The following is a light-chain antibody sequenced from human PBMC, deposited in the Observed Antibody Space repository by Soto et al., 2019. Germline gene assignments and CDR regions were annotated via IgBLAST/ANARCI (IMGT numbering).Light chain of an antibody. CDR3: QQYYSPPYT. CDR2: WAV. Sequence: DIVMTPSPDSLAVSLGERATINCKSSQRGLYSSKNKDDLGWYQQTPGPPYKVLIDWAVTRESGVPDRFSGGGSGTDFTITSNSLQADDVAVYYCQQYYSPPYTFGQGTKLEIK. J-gene: IGKJ2*01. V-gene: IGKV4-1*01. CDR1: QRGLYSSKNKDD.